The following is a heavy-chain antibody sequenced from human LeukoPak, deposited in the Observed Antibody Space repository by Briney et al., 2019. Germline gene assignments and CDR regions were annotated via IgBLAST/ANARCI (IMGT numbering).Heavy chain of an antibody. CDR1: GFTFSSYA. D-gene: IGHD5-12*01. Sequence: GGSLRLSCAASGFTFSSYAMSWVRQAPGKGLEWVSAISGSGGSTYYADSVKGRFTISRDNSKNTLYLQMNSLRAEDTAVYYCAKNAWEVATTPNYFDYWGQGTLVTVSS. CDR3: AKNAWEVATTPNYFDY. V-gene: IGHV3-23*01. J-gene: IGHJ4*02. CDR2: ISGSGGST.